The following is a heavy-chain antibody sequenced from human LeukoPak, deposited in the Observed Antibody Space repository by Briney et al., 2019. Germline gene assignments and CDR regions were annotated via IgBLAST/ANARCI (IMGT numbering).Heavy chain of an antibody. D-gene: IGHD6-19*01. CDR2: ISWNSSSI. V-gene: IGHV3-9*01. CDR3: AKDNRRHYTSGPNPDSLH. CDR1: GFIFNNYA. Sequence: GGSLRLSCAGSGFIFNNYAMHWVRQPPGKGLEWVTGISWNSSSIDYADSVKGRFTISRDNAKNSLYLQMNSLRVEDTAFYYCAKDNRRHYTSGPNPDSLHWGQGALVTVSS. J-gene: IGHJ4*02.